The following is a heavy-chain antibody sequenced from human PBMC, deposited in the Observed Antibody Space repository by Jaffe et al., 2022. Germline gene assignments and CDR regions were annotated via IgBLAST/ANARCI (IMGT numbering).Heavy chain of an antibody. D-gene: IGHD6-19*01. J-gene: IGHJ5*02. V-gene: IGHV3-21*01. Sequence: EVQLVESGGGLVKPGGSLRLSCAASGFTFSSYSMNWVRQAPGKGLEWVSSISSSSSYIYYADSVKGRFTISRDNAKNSLYLQMNSLRAEDTAVYYCARDGYSSGWYNWFDPWGQGTLVTVSS. CDR1: GFTFSSYS. CDR3: ARDGYSSGWYNWFDP. CDR2: ISSSSSYI.